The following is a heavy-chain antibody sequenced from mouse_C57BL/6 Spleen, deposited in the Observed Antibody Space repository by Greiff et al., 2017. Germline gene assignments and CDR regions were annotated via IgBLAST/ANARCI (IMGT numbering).Heavy chain of an antibody. V-gene: IGHV1-50*01. J-gene: IGHJ1*03. CDR3: VSLTGTRYFDV. D-gene: IGHD4-1*01. Sequence: QVQLQQPGAELVKPGASVKLSCKASGYTFTSYWMQWVKQRPGQGLEWIGEIDPSDSYTHYNQKFKGKATLTVDTSSSTAYMQLRSLTSDDSAVYDCVSLTGTRYFDVWGTGTTVTVSS. CDR1: GYTFTSYW. CDR2: IDPSDSYT.